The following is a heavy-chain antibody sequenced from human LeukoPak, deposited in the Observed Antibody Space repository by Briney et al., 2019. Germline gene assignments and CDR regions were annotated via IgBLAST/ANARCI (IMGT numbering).Heavy chain of an antibody. Sequence: SETLSLTCAVSGYSISSGYYWGWFRRPPGKGLLWIGSIFHSGSTYYNPSLKSRATISVDTSKNQFSLKLGSVTAADTAVYYCARGRDGYISYYFDYWGQGTLVTVS. CDR3: ARGRDGYISYYFDY. V-gene: IGHV4-38-2*01. CDR1: GYSISSGYY. J-gene: IGHJ4*02. D-gene: IGHD5-24*01. CDR2: IFHSGST.